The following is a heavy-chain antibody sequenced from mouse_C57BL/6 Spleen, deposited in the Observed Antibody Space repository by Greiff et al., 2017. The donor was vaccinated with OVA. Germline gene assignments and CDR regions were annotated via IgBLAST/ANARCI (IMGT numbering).Heavy chain of an antibody. D-gene: IGHD2-4*01. J-gene: IGHJ3*01. Sequence: EVKLQESGGGLVKPGGSLKLSCAASGFTFSSYAMSWVRQTPEKRLEWVATISDGGSYTYYPDNVKGRFTISRDNAKNNLYLQMSHLKSEDTAMYYCARDGDDYEGFAYWGQGTLVTVSA. V-gene: IGHV5-4*01. CDR3: ARDGDDYEGFAY. CDR1: GFTFSSYA. CDR2: ISDGGSYT.